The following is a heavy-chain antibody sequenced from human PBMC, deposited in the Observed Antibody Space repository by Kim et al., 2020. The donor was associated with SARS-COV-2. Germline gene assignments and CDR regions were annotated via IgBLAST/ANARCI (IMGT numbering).Heavy chain of an antibody. CDR2: VTPSTGNT. V-gene: IGHV1-8*01. CDR1: GYFFNTYD. J-gene: IGHJ5*01. Sequence: ASVKVSCKASGYFFNTYDINWVRQAPGQGLEWLGWVTPSTGNTGYAQKCQGRVTVTRDTSIRTAYMELSNLRSEDTAVYYCARTTNGWHNWFDFWGQGPL. D-gene: IGHD6-19*01. CDR3: ARTTNGWHNWFDF.